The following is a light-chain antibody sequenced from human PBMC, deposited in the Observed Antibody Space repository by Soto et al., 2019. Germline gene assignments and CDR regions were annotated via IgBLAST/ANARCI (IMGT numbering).Light chain of an antibody. Sequence: DIQMPQSPSTLSASVGDRVTITCRASQNISRWLAWHQQKPGKAPKLLIYDASSLESGVPSRFSGSGSGTEFTLTISSLQPEDFASYYCQQSYNSPLTFGGGTKVDIK. J-gene: IGKJ4*01. CDR3: QQSYNSPLT. CDR1: QNISRW. V-gene: IGKV1-5*01. CDR2: DAS.